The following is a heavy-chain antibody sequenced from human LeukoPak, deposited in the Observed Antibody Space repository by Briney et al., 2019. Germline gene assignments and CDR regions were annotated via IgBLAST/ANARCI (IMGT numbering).Heavy chain of an antibody. V-gene: IGHV1-2*02. Sequence: GASVKVSCKASGYTFTDYYMHWVRQAPGVGLEWMGRINPNSGDTNFAPKLQGGVTMTRETSTSTAYMELSRLRFDDTAVYYCATLKDWGDAFDIWGQGTMVTVSS. D-gene: IGHD3/OR15-3a*01. CDR2: INPNSGDT. J-gene: IGHJ3*02. CDR1: GYTFTDYY. CDR3: ATLKDWGDAFDI.